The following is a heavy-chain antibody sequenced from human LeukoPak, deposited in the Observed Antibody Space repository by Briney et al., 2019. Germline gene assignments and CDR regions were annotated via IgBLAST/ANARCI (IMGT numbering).Heavy chain of an antibody. V-gene: IGHV1-2*02. CDR1: GYTFTGYY. CDR2: INPNSGGT. Sequence: ASVKVSCKASGYTFTGYYMHWVRQAPGQGLEWMGWINPNSGGTNYAQKLQGRVTMTRDTSISTAYMELSRLRSDDTAVYYCARAYNWNLLVDYWGQGTLVTVSS. CDR3: ARAYNWNLLVDY. J-gene: IGHJ4*02. D-gene: IGHD1-7*01.